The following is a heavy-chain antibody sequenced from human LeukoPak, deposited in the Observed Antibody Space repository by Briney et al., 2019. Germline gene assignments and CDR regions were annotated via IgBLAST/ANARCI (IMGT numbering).Heavy chain of an antibody. J-gene: IGHJ4*02. CDR1: GGSFSGYN. Sequence: SETLSLTCAIYGGSFSGYNWSWLRQPPGKGLEWIGEINHSGTTKYNPSLKSRVTISVDMSKIQFSLKLSSVAAADTAVYYCARLPQLTADAGVDYWGEGTLVTVSS. V-gene: IGHV4-34*01. CDR2: INHSGTT. CDR3: ARLPQLTADAGVDY. D-gene: IGHD6-6*01.